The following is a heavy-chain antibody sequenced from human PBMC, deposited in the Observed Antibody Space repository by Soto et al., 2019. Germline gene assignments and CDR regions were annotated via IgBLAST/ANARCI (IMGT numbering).Heavy chain of an antibody. CDR2: ISYDGSNK. V-gene: IGHV3-30*18. Sequence: GGSLRLSCAASGFTFSSYGMHWVRQAPGKGLEWVAVISYDGSNKYYADSVKGRFTISRDNSKNTLYLQMNSLRAEDTAVYYCAKDRRPRYSSSGLDYWGQGTLVTVSS. CDR3: AKDRRPRYSSSGLDY. D-gene: IGHD6-6*01. J-gene: IGHJ4*02. CDR1: GFTFSSYG.